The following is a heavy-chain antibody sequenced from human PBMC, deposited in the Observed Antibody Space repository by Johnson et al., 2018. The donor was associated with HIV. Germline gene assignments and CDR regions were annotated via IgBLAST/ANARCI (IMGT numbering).Heavy chain of an antibody. CDR2: IWPDGSNR. CDR3: ARCQRGYSFSDAFDI. D-gene: IGHD5-18*01. J-gene: IGHJ3*02. CDR1: GFTFSSYG. Sequence: QVQLVESGGGVVQPGGSLRLSCAASGFTFSSYGMHWVRQAPGKGLEWVAIIWPDGSNRFYADSVKGRFTISRDNSKNTLYLQMNSLRVEDTAVYYCARCQRGYSFSDAFDIWGQGTMVTVSS. V-gene: IGHV3-33*01.